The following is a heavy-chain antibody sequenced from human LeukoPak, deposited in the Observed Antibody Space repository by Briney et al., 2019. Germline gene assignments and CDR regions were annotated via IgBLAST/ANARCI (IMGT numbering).Heavy chain of an antibody. V-gene: IGHV3-11*04. D-gene: IGHD2-2*01. CDR1: GFTFSDYY. J-gene: IGHJ4*02. CDR3: ARDRRYQLLSSRSTFDY. CDR2: ISSSGSTI. Sequence: PGGSLRLSCAASGFTFSDYYMSWIRQAPGKGLEWVSYISSSGSTIYYADSVKGRFTISRDNAKNSLYLQMNSLRAEDTAVYYCARDRRYQLLSSRSTFDYWGQGTLVTVSS.